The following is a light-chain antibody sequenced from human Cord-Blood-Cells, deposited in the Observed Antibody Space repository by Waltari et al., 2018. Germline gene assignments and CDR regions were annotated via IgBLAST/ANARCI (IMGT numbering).Light chain of an antibody. V-gene: IGLV2-14*01. J-gene: IGLJ1*01. CDR3: SSYTSSSTYV. CDR1: SSDGGGSND. CDR2: EVS. Sequence: QCALIQPSSVSECPGQSITISCTGTSSDGGGSNDVSWYPQHPGKAPKLMIYEVSNRPSGVSNRFSGSKSGNTASLTISGLQAEDEADYYCSSYTSSSTYVFGTGTKVTVL.